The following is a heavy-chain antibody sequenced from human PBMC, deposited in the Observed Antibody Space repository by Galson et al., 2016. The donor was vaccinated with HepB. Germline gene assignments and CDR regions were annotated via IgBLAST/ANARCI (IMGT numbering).Heavy chain of an antibody. D-gene: IGHD4-11*01. CDR2: INHSDDS. CDR1: GGSSSVDF. J-gene: IGHJ3*02. V-gene: IGHV4-34*01. CDR3: ARRRSSNILRSPFDI. Sequence: SETLSLTCAVYGGSSSVDFCSWIRQPPGKGLEWIGEINHSDDSNYNPSLKSQVTISVDTSKNQFSLRLTSVTAADTAVYYCARRRSSNILRSPFDIWGQGVAVTVSS.